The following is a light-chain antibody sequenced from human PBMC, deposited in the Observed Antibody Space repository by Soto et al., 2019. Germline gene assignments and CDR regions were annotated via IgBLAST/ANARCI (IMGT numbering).Light chain of an antibody. CDR1: QSISSY. CDR3: QQTYSTPWT. Sequence: DIQMTQSPSSLSASIGDRVTITCRASQSISSYLNWYQQKPGKAPKLLIYAVFSLQSGVPSRFSGSGSGTDFTLTVSSLQPEDFATYYCQQTYSTPWTFGQGTKVETK. J-gene: IGKJ1*01. V-gene: IGKV1-39*01. CDR2: AVF.